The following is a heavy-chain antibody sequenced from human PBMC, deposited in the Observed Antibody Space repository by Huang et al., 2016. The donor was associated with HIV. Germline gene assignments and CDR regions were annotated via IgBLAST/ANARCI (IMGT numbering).Heavy chain of an antibody. CDR1: GFSFSTYG. J-gene: IGHJ4*02. D-gene: IGHD1-26*01. Sequence: VQLVESGGGVVQPGRSLRLACAASGFSFSTYGLHWGRQAQGKGLEWVAVIAYYGSNKYYAHSVKGRFTISRDTSENKVYLQMNSLRHEDTAVYYCAKDGADEEWDIDYWGQGTLVTVSS. CDR2: IAYYGSNK. V-gene: IGHV3-30*18. CDR3: AKDGADEEWDIDY.